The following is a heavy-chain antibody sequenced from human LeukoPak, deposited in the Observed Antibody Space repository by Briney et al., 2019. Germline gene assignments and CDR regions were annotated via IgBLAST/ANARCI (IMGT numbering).Heavy chain of an antibody. D-gene: IGHD3-22*01. CDR3: ARDDYYDSSGYYSFQH. J-gene: IGHJ1*01. Sequence: GGSLRLSCAASGFTFSRYEMNWVRQAPGKGLEWVSYISSSGSTIYYADSVKGRFTISRENAKNSLYLQMNSLRAADTAVYYCARDDYYDSSGYYSFQHWGQGTLVTVSS. CDR2: ISSSGSTI. CDR1: GFTFSRYE. V-gene: IGHV3-48*03.